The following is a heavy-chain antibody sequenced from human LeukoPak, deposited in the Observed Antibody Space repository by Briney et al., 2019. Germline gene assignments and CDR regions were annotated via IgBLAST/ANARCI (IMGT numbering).Heavy chain of an antibody. V-gene: IGHV3-23*01. CDR3: AKSGYSTKGDFDY. CDR2: ITGSGGST. CDR1: GFTFSSYA. D-gene: IGHD6-13*01. J-gene: IGHJ4*02. Sequence: PGGSLRLSCAASGFTFSSYAMSWVRQAPGKGLEWVSAITGSGGSTYYAGSVKGRFTISRDNSKNTLYVQMNSLRAEDTAVYYCAKSGYSTKGDFDYWGQGTLVTVSS.